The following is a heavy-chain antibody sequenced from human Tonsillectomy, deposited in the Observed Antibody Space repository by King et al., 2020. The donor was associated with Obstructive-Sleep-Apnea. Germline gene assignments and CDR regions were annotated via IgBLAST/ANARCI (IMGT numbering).Heavy chain of an antibody. J-gene: IGHJ5*02. CDR3: ARGRGYSYGRVWFDP. V-gene: IGHV1-8*01. CDR1: GYTFTTYD. CDR2: MNPHSGNT. D-gene: IGHD5-18*01. Sequence: QLVQSGAEVKKPGASVKGSCKASGYTFTTYDINWVRQGAGQGVEGMGWMNPHSGNTGYAQKFPGRVIMTRNTSISTAYMELSSLRSEDTAVYYCARGRGYSYGRVWFDPWGQGTLVTVSS.